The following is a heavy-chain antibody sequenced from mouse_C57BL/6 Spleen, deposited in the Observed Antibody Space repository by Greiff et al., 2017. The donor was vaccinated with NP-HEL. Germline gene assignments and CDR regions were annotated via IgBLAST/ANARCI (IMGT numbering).Heavy chain of an antibody. CDR2: IYPGNSDT. D-gene: IGHD1-1*01. V-gene: IGHV1-5*01. CDR3: TRTRDGSNPYYYAMDY. Sequence: VQLQQSGTVLARPGASVKMSCKTSGYTFTSYWMHWVKQRPGQGLEWIGAIYPGNSDTSYNQKFKGKAKLTAVTSASTAYMEISSLTNEDSAVYYCTRTRDGSNPYYYAMDYWGQGTSVTVSS. CDR1: GYTFTSYW. J-gene: IGHJ4*01.